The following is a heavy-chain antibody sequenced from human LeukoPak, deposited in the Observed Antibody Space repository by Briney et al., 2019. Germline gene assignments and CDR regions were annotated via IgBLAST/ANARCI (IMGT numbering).Heavy chain of an antibody. V-gene: IGHV3-48*02. CDR1: GFTFSSYS. J-gene: IGHJ6*02. CDR2: ISSSSSTI. Sequence: AGGSLRLSCAASGFTFSSYSMTWVRQAPGKGLEWVSYISSSSSTIYYADSVKGRFTISRDNAKNSLYLQMNSLRDEDTAVYYCAKGLGEDYGMDVWGQGTTVTVSS. CDR3: AKGLGEDYGMDV.